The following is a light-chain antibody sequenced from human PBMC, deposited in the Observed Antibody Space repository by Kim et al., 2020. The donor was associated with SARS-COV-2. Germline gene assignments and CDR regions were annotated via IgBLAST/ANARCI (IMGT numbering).Light chain of an antibody. Sequence: KTVTISCTGSSGSSASNYVQCYQQRPGSAPTTVIYEDNQRPSGVPDRFSGSIDSSSNSASLTISGLKTEDEADYYCQSYDSNSHWVFGGGTQLTVL. CDR1: SGSSASNY. V-gene: IGLV6-57*02. J-gene: IGLJ3*02. CDR3: QSYDSNSHWV. CDR2: EDN.